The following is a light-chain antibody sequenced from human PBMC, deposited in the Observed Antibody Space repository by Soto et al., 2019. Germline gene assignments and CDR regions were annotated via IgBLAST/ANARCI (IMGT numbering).Light chain of an antibody. Sequence: EIVMTQSPATLSVSPGERVTLSCRASQNIVNNLAWYQQKPGQGPWLLIYGASTRATGVPARFSGSGSGTEFTFHISSLQSEDFALYYCQQYYSWPLTFGPGPNLDV. J-gene: IGKJ3*01. V-gene: IGKV3-15*01. CDR3: QQYYSWPLT. CDR1: QNIVNN. CDR2: GAS.